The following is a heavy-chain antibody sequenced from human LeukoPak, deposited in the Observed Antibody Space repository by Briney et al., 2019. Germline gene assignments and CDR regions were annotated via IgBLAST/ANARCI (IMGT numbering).Heavy chain of an antibody. CDR3: AKASLLTGSFRFFDY. V-gene: IGHV4-39*07. J-gene: IGHJ4*02. Sequence: SETLSLTCTVSGGSISSSSYYWGWIRQPPGKGLEWIGSIYYSGSTYYNPSLKSRVTISVDTSKNQFSLKLSSVTAADTAIYYCAKASLLTGSFRFFDYWGQGTLVTVSS. D-gene: IGHD3-9*01. CDR2: IYYSGST. CDR1: GGSISSSSYY.